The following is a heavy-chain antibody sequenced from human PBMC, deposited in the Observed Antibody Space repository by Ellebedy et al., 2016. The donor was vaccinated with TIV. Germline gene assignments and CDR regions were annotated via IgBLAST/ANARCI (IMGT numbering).Heavy chain of an antibody. CDR2: INAGKGNT. D-gene: IGHD3-10*01. CDR1: GYTFTSYA. V-gene: IGHV1-3*01. J-gene: IGHJ4*02. CDR3: ARGTILWFGELLDY. Sequence: AASVKVSCKASGYTFTSYAMHWVRQAPGQRLEWMGWINAGKGNTKYSQNFHGRVTITRDTSASTAYMELSSLRSEDTAVYYCARGTILWFGELLDYWGQGTLVTISS.